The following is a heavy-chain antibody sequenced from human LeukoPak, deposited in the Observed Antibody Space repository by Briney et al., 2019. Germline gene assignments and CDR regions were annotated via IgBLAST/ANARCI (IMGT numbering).Heavy chain of an antibody. CDR3: ARGWGGFYDSSGYYCDY. D-gene: IGHD3-22*01. J-gene: IGHJ4*02. V-gene: IGHV1-2*02. CDR1: GYTFTGYY. CDR2: INPNSGGT. Sequence: ASVKVSCKASGYTFTGYYMHWVRQAPGQGLECMGWINPNSGGTNYAQKFQCGVTMTSDTSISTASMELSRRRSDETAVYYCARGWGGFYDSSGYYCDYWGQGTLVTVSS.